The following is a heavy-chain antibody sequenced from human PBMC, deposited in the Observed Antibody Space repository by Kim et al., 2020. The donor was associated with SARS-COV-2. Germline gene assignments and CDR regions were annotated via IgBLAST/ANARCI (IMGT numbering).Heavy chain of an antibody. V-gene: IGHV3-21*01. CDR3: ARVRDGYCSGGSCYLD. CDR2: ISSSSTYI. J-gene: IGHJ4*02. CDR1: GFTFSSYS. Sequence: GGSLRLSCAASGFTFSSYSMNWVRQAPGKGLEWVSSISSSSTYIYYADSVKGRFTISRDNAKNSLYLQMNSLRAEDTAVYYCARVRDGYCSGGSCYLDWGQGTLVTVSS. D-gene: IGHD2-15*01.